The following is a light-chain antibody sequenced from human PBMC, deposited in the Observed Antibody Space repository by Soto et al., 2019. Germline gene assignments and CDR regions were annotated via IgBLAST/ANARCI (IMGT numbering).Light chain of an antibody. V-gene: IGLV2-8*01. CDR3: SSYAGSNTDVV. CDR1: GSDVGGYNY. Sequence: QSALTQPPSASGSPGQSVTISCTGTGSDVGGYNYVSWYQHHPGKAPKLMLYEVSTRPSGVPDRFSGSKSGNTASLTVSGLQAEDEADYYCSSYAGSNTDVVFGGGTKLTVL. CDR2: EVS. J-gene: IGLJ2*01.